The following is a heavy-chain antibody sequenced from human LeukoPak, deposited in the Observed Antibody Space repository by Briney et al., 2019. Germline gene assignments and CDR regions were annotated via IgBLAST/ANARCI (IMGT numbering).Heavy chain of an antibody. CDR1: GGTFSSYA. CDR3: ASAGWGYDYGDYGYGDY. Sequence: GASVKVSCKASGGTFSSYAISWVRQAPGQGLEWMGRIIPILGIANYAQKLQGRVTITADKSTSTAYMELSSLRSEDTAVYYCASAGWGYDYGDYGYGDYWGQGTLVTVSS. V-gene: IGHV1-69*04. CDR2: IIPILGIA. J-gene: IGHJ4*02. D-gene: IGHD4-17*01.